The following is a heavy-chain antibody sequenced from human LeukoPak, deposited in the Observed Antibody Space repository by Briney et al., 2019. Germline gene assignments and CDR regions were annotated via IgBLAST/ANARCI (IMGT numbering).Heavy chain of an antibody. CDR2: ISYDGNNK. V-gene: IGHV3-30-3*01. CDR1: GFTFSSYA. J-gene: IGHJ4*02. D-gene: IGHD6-6*01. CDR3: ARGAPERISSSTNYYFDY. Sequence: GGSLRLSCAASGFTFSSYAMYWVRQAPGKGLEWVAVISYDGNNKYYADSVKGRFTITRDDSKNTLSLQMNSLRAEDTAVYYCARGAPERISSSTNYYFDYWGQGTLVTVSS.